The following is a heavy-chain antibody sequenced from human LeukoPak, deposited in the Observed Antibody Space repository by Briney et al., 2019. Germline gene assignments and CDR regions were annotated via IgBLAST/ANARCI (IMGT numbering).Heavy chain of an antibody. CDR3: ARGRRFWGATTHYFDY. Sequence: PGRSLRLSCAASGFTFSSYGMHWVRQAPGKGLEWVAVISYDGSNKYYADSVKGRFTISRDNSKNTLYLQMNSLRAEDTAVYYCARGRRFWGATTHYFDYWGQGTLVTVSS. CDR2: ISYDGSNK. J-gene: IGHJ4*02. V-gene: IGHV3-30*12. CDR1: GFTFSSYG. D-gene: IGHD1-26*01.